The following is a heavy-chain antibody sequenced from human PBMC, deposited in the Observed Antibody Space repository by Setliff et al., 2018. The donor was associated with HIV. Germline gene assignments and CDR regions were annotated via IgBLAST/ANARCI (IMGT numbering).Heavy chain of an antibody. CDR2: ISAYNGNT. CDR1: GYTFTSYG. Sequence: ASVKVSCKASGYTFTSYGIIWVRQAPGQGLEWMGWISAYNGNTNYAQKFQGRVTMTTDTSTSTAYMELRSLRSDDTAVYYCARVLWELPQGDYWGQGTLVTVSS. V-gene: IGHV1-18*01. J-gene: IGHJ4*02. CDR3: ARVLWELPQGDY. D-gene: IGHD1-26*01.